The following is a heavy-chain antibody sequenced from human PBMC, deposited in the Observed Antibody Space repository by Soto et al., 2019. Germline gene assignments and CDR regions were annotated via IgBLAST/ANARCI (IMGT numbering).Heavy chain of an antibody. CDR3: AKDQKGGYSSSSPFDY. J-gene: IGHJ4*02. V-gene: IGHV3-9*01. D-gene: IGHD6-6*01. CDR2: ISWNSGSI. Sequence: GGSLRLSCAASGFTFDDYAMHWVRQAPGKGLEWVSGISWNSGSIGYADSVKGRFTISRDNAKNSLYLQMNSLRAEDTALYYCAKDQKGGYSSSSPFDYWGQGTLVTVSS. CDR1: GFTFDDYA.